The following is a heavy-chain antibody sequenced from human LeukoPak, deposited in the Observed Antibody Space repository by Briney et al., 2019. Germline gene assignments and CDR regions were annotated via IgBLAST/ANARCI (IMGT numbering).Heavy chain of an antibody. J-gene: IGHJ3*02. D-gene: IGHD3-10*01. CDR2: IGANSAI. CDR1: GFTFRTYS. Sequence: GGSLRLSRAASGFTFRTYSMNWVRQAPGKGLEWVSYIGANSAIFHADSVKGRFTISRDNAKNSLSLQMNSLRDDDTAVYYCAREGYYGAFDIWGQGTMVTVSS. CDR3: AREGYYGAFDI. V-gene: IGHV3-48*02.